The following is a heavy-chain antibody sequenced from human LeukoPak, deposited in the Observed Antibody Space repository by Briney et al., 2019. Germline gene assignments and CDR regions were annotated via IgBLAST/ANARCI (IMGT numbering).Heavy chain of an antibody. J-gene: IGHJ4*02. Sequence: SETLSLTCTVSGGSTSSDYWSWIRQPAGKGLEWIGRIYTSGSTKYNPSLESRVTMSVDTSKNQFSLKLNSVTAADTAVYYCAREGSTTVTTTYGRPLDYWGQGTLVTVSS. CDR1: GGSTSSDY. D-gene: IGHD4-17*01. CDR2: IYTSGST. V-gene: IGHV4-4*07. CDR3: AREGSTTVTTTYGRPLDY.